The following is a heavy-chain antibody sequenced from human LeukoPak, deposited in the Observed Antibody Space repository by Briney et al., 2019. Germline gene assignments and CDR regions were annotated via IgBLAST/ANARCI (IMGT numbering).Heavy chain of an antibody. V-gene: IGHV3-74*01. J-gene: IGHJ6*03. CDR3: ARDPTTYYYMDV. CDR2: ITSDGTSR. Sequence: GGSLRLSCAASGFTYSSHWMHWVRQAPGKGREGVSRITSDGTSRSFADSVRGRVTISRDNAKNTLYLQMNSLRAEDTAVYYCARDPTTYYYMDVWGKGTTVTVSS. D-gene: IGHD4-11*01. CDR1: GFTYSSHW.